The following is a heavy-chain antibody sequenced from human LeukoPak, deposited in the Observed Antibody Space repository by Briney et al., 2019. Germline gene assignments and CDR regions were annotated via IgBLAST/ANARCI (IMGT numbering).Heavy chain of an antibody. V-gene: IGHV4-61*02. CDR3: ARDEEYYYDSSV. J-gene: IGHJ4*02. CDR1: GGSISSGSYD. Sequence: SETLSLTCTVSGGSISSGSYDWGWLRQPAGKGLEWIGRIYTSGSTNYNPSLKSRVPISVDTSKNQFSLKLSSVTAADTAVYYCARDEEYYYDSSVWGQGTLVTVSS. CDR2: IYTSGST. D-gene: IGHD3-22*01.